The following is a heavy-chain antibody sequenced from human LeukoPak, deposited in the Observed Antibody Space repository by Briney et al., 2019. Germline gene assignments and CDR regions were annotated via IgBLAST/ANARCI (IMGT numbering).Heavy chain of an antibody. Sequence: PGGSLRLSCAASGFPFSSYAMSWVRPTPGTGLDWVSSISDSGGSTYYTDSVKGRFTISRDNYKNILYLQMNNLRAEDTALYYCAKDHYPAKVPNLYYGMDVWGRGTTVTVSS. D-gene: IGHD1-26*01. J-gene: IGHJ6*02. CDR2: ISDSGGST. CDR1: GFPFSSYA. CDR3: AKDHYPAKVPNLYYGMDV. V-gene: IGHV3-23*01.